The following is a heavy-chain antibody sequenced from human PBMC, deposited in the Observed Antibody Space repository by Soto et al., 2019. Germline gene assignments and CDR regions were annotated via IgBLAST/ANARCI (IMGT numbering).Heavy chain of an antibody. J-gene: IGHJ3*01. CDR1: CYTFSTYG. D-gene: IGHD2-2*02. Sequence: VPSAKVSCKASCYTFSTYGITWVRQAPGQGLNWMGWINPFKGDTNSAARFQDRVTMTTDTSTRTAYMELRSLRSDDTAVYYCARVKVPAAILGAFDLWGQGTLVTVSS. CDR2: INPFKGDT. V-gene: IGHV1-18*01. CDR3: ARVKVPAAILGAFDL.